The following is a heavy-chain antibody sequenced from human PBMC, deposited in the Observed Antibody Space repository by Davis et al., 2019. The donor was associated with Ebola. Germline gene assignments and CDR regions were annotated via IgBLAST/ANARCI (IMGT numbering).Heavy chain of an antibody. D-gene: IGHD4-17*01. CDR3: ARGQHGDYGWFDP. Sequence: PGGSLRLSCAASGSTISGYYMTWIRQAPGKGLEWVSHISGSGSLIYYADSVKGRFTISRDDAENSLYLQMNSLTAEDTALYFCARGQHGDYGWFDPWGQGIQVTVSS. J-gene: IGHJ5*02. CDR2: ISGSGSLI. CDR1: GSTISGYY. V-gene: IGHV3-11*01.